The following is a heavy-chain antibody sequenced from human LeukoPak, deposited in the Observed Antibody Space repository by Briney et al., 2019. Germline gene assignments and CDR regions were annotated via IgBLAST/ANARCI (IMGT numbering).Heavy chain of an antibody. J-gene: IGHJ4*02. D-gene: IGHD3-22*01. V-gene: IGHV3-64D*09. CDR2: LSSNGGTT. Sequence: GGSPRLSCSASGFSFSSNAMHWVRQAPGKGLEYVAGLSSNGGTTHYADSVKGRVTISRDNSKNTLYLQVSGLRAEDTAVYYCASTYYFDSSGYYPFDYWGRGTLVTVSS. CDR1: GFSFSSNA. CDR3: ASTYYFDSSGYYPFDY.